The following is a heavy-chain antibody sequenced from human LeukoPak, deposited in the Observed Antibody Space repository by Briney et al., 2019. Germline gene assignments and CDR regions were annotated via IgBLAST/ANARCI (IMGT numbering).Heavy chain of an antibody. Sequence: QSGGSLRLSCAASGLTVTNAWMYWVRQAPGKGLVWVSCINADGSSTNYADSVKGRFTISRDNAKNTLFLQMNSLRVEDTAVYYCARSVYTNSRMDVWGQGTTVTVSS. CDR2: INADGSST. J-gene: IGHJ6*02. CDR1: GLTVTNAW. V-gene: IGHV3-74*01. CDR3: ARSVYTNSRMDV. D-gene: IGHD5/OR15-5a*01.